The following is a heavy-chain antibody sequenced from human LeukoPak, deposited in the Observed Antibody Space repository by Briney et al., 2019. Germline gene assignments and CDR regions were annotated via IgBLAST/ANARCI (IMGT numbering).Heavy chain of an antibody. V-gene: IGHV4-59*01. CDR2: IYYSGST. J-gene: IGHJ4*02. CDR1: GGSISSYY. Sequence: TSETLSLTCTVSGGSISSYYWSWIRQPPGKGLEWIGYIYYSGSTNYNPSLKSRGTISVDASKNQLSRKLSSVTTADTAVYYCARGDSSCCYGFDYWGQGTLVTVSS. D-gene: IGHD6-19*01. CDR3: ARGDSSCCYGFDY.